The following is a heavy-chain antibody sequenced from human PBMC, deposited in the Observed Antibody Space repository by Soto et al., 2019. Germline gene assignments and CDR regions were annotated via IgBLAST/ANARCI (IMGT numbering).Heavy chain of an antibody. Sequence: PRGSLRLACAASGLSVSSNYISWVRQPPEEGLEWVAIIYIRGSTDYADSVQGSVSVSREMYTYPLFLQMTDLRAEDTAVYFCSGAPSGYDEGDWYHRVDFWGQGTTVSVSS. CDR3: SGAPSGYDEGDWYHRVDF. D-gene: IGHD5-12*01. CDR2: IYIRGST. V-gene: IGHV3-53*01. CDR1: GLSVSSNY. J-gene: IGHJ6*02.